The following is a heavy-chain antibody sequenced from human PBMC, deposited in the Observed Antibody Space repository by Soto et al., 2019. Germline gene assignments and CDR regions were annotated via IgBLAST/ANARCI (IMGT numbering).Heavy chain of an antibody. V-gene: IGHV3-66*01. J-gene: IGHJ5*01. D-gene: IGHD2-15*01. CDR1: GFTVSSNY. CDR2: VYSGDAA. Sequence: PGGSLRLSCAAYGFTVSSNYMSWVRQAPGKGLEWVSVVYSGDAASYADSVKGRFTISRDTSKNTLYLQMNSLRSEDTAVYYCVRGVNCSRGSCYSGTTWFDPWGQGTLVTVSS. CDR3: VRGVNCSRGSCYSGTTWFDP.